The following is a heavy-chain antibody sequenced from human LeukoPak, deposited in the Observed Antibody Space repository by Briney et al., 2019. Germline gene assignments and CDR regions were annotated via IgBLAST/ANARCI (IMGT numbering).Heavy chain of an antibody. J-gene: IGHJ6*02. V-gene: IGHV4-4*07. Sequence: SETLSLTCTVSGGSISSYYWSWIRQPAGKGLEWTGRIYTSGSTNYNPSLKSRVTMSVDTSKNQFSLKLSSVTAADTAVYYCARGVVPAAQGGYYYYGMDVWGQGTTVTVSS. CDR2: IYTSGST. CDR1: GGSISSYY. CDR3: ARGVVPAAQGGYYYYGMDV. D-gene: IGHD2-2*01.